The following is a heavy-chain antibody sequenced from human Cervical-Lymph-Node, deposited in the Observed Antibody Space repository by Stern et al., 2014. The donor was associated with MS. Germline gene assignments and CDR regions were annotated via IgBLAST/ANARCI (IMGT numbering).Heavy chain of an antibody. J-gene: IGHJ4*02. D-gene: IGHD1-26*01. CDR1: GYTFTAYF. CDR3: ARDRGSYSDY. CDR2: ISPKTGSA. V-gene: IGHV1-2*02. Sequence: QVQLVPSGAEVERPGASVKVSCKASGYTFTAYFLHWVRQAPGQGLEWMGWISPKTGSATDAEKFQDRVTMTRDTSINTGYMEVSSLRSDDTAVYYCARDRGSYSDYWGQGTLVAVSS.